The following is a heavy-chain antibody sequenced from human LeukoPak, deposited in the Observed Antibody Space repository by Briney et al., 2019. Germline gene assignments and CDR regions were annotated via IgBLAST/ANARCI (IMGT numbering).Heavy chain of an antibody. CDR1: GGSISSYY. J-gene: IGHJ4*02. Sequence: SETLSLTCTVSGGSISSYYWSWIRQPPGKGLEWIGYIYYSGSTNYNPSLKSRVTISVDTSKNQFSLKLSSVTAADTAVYYCASNSGSYYSRFDSWGQGTLVTVSS. D-gene: IGHD1-26*01. CDR3: ASNSGSYYSRFDS. V-gene: IGHV4-59*08. CDR2: IYYSGST.